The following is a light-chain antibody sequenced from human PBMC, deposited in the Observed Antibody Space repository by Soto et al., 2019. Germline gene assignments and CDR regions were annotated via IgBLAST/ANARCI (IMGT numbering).Light chain of an antibody. CDR1: QTVTSNY. Sequence: EIVLTQSPGPLSLSPGERATLSCRASQTVTSNYLAWYQRKPGQAPRLLIYGASSRPTDIPDRLSGSGSGTDFTLTITRLEPEDFAVYFCQQYAGSPSTFGQGTKVEIK. CDR3: QQYAGSPST. V-gene: IGKV3-20*01. CDR2: GAS. J-gene: IGKJ1*01.